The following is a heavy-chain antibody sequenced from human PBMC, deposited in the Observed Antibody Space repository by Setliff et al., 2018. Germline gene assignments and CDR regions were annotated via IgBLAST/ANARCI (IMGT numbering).Heavy chain of an antibody. CDR2: IYTSGST. V-gene: IGHV4-61*02. CDR3: ARTRGSSGWLNWFDP. Sequence: PSETLSLTCTVSGGSISSGGYYWSWIRQHPGKGLEWIGRIYTSGSTNYNPSLKSRVTISVDTSKNQFSLKLSSVTAADTAVYYCARTRGSSGWLNWFDPWGQGTLVTVSS. D-gene: IGHD6-19*01. CDR1: GGSISSGGYY. J-gene: IGHJ5*02.